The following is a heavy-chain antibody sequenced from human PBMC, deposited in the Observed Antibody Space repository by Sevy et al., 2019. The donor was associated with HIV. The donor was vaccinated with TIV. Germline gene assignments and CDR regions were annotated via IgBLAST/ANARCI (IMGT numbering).Heavy chain of an antibody. Sequence: GGSLRLSCAASGFTFSNAWMSWVRQAPGKGLEWVARIKMKSEGGTTDYAAPVKLRFTISRDDSQNTRYLQMNSLKTEDTGVYYCATFPYGNSYGSGWGQGTLVTVSS. D-gene: IGHD5-18*01. CDR2: IKMKSEGGTT. J-gene: IGHJ4*02. CDR3: ATFPYGNSYGSG. V-gene: IGHV3-15*01. CDR1: GFTFSNAW.